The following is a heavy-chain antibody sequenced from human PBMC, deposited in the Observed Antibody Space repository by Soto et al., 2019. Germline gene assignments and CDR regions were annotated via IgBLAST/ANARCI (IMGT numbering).Heavy chain of an antibody. D-gene: IGHD2-15*01. CDR1: GFTFSNYG. CDR3: AKLDEGGLQYAYCAMDV. Sequence: PGGSLRLSCVASGFTFSNYGMHWVRQAPGKGLEWVAVISYGGSNKYYADSVKGRFTISRDNSKNTLYLQMTSLRTEDTALYYCAKLDEGGLQYAYCAMDVWGQGTTVTVSS. V-gene: IGHV3-30*18. J-gene: IGHJ6*02. CDR2: ISYGGSNK.